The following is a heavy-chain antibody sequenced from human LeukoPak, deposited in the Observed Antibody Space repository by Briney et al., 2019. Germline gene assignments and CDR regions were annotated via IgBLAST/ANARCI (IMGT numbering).Heavy chain of an antibody. Sequence: GGSLRLSCAASGFTVSSNYMSWVRQAPGKGLEWVSVIYSGGSTYYADSVKGRFTISRDNSKNTLYLQMNSLRAEDTAVYYCARGEGGIAAAGTDFWGQGTLVTVSS. J-gene: IGHJ4*02. CDR2: IYSGGST. CDR1: GFTVSSNY. V-gene: IGHV3-53*01. CDR3: ARGEGGIAAAGTDF. D-gene: IGHD6-13*01.